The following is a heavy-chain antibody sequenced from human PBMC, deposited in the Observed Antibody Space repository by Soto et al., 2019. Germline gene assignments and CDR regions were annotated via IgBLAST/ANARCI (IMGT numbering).Heavy chain of an antibody. CDR3: AREGEGRLGVGPFNWFDP. D-gene: IGHD3-16*01. Sequence: QVQLVQSGAEVKKPGSSVKVSCKASGGTFSSYAISWVRQAPGQGLEWMGGIIPIFGTANYAQKFQGRVTITADESTSTAYMERSSLRSEDTAVYYCAREGEGRLGVGPFNWFDPWGQGTLVTVSS. CDR1: GGTFSSYA. CDR2: IIPIFGTA. J-gene: IGHJ5*02. V-gene: IGHV1-69*01.